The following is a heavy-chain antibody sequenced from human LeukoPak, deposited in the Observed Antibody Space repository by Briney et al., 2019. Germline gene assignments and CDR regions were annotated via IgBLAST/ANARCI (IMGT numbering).Heavy chain of an antibody. V-gene: IGHV1-2*02. D-gene: IGHD1-26*01. Sequence: ASVKVSCKASGYTFTGYYMHWVRQAPGQGLEWMGWINPNSGGTNYAQKFQGRVTMTRDTSISTAYMELSRLRSDDTAVYYCARVYSGSYLRGWFDPWGQGTLVTVSS. CDR3: ARVYSGSYLRGWFDP. J-gene: IGHJ5*02. CDR1: GYTFTGYY. CDR2: INPNSGGT.